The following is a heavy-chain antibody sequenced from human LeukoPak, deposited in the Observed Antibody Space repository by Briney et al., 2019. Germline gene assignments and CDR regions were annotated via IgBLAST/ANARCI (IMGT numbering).Heavy chain of an antibody. CDR2: ISLTGRT. CDR3: SRESGAFCPFGY. Sequence: PSETLSLTCGASGGSISSTNWWSWVRHPPGQGLEWIGEISLTGRTNYNPSLNGRVTMSLDESRNQLSLNLTSVTAADTAIYYCSRESGAFCPFGYWGQGTLVIVPP. V-gene: IGHV4-4*02. CDR1: GGSISSTNW. J-gene: IGHJ4*02. D-gene: IGHD1-26*01.